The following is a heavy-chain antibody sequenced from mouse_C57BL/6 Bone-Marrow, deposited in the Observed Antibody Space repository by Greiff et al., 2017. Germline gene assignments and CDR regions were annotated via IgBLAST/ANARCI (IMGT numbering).Heavy chain of an antibody. CDR3: AREGNYDYYAMDY. J-gene: IGHJ4*01. D-gene: IGHD2-1*01. CDR2: ISDGGSYT. V-gene: IGHV5-4*01. Sequence: EVQRVESGGGLVKPGGSLKLSCAASGFTFSSYAKSWVRQTPEKRLEWVATISDGGSYTYYPDNVKGRFTISRDNAKNNLDLQMSHLKSEDTAMYYWAREGNYDYYAMDYWGQGTSVTVSS. CDR1: GFTFSSYA.